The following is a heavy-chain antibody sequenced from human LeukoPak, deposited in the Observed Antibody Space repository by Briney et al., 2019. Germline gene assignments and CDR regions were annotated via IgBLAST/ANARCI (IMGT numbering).Heavy chain of an antibody. J-gene: IGHJ3*02. D-gene: IGHD3-22*01. CDR2: ISSSRSYI. CDR3: ARDMYYDSSGDAFDI. V-gene: IGHV3-21*01. Sequence: GGSLRLSCAASGFTFSSSSMNWVRQAPGKGLEWVSSISSSRSYIYYADSVKGRFTISRDNAKNSLYLRMNSLRAEDTAVYYCARDMYYDSSGDAFDIWGQGTMVTVSS. CDR1: GFTFSSSS.